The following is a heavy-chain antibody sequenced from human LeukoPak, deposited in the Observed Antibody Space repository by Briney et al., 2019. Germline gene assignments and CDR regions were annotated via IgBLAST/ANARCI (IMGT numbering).Heavy chain of an antibody. CDR3: ARHSNYGSGSYYRYWFDP. Sequence: SETLSLTCTVSGGSISSYYWSWIRQPPGKGLEWIGYIYYSGSTNYNPSLKCRVTISVDTSKNQFSLKLSSVTAADTAVYYCARHSNYGSGSYYRYWFDPWGQGTLVTVSS. D-gene: IGHD3-10*01. V-gene: IGHV4-59*08. J-gene: IGHJ5*02. CDR2: IYYSGST. CDR1: GGSISSYY.